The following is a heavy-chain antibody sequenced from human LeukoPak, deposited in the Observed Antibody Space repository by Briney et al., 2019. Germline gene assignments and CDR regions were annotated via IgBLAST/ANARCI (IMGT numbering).Heavy chain of an antibody. J-gene: IGHJ4*02. CDR2: ISNRIT. CDR3: ARMRYGFDDIFDY. CDR1: GDSISASPYY. Sequence: SETLSLTCTVSGDSISASPYYWGWIRQPPGKGLEWIVSISNRITYYNPSFKSRLSISEDTSGNQFSLHLTSVTAADTALYYCARMRYGFDDIFDYWGQGPLVTVSS. V-gene: IGHV4-39*07. D-gene: IGHD5-12*01.